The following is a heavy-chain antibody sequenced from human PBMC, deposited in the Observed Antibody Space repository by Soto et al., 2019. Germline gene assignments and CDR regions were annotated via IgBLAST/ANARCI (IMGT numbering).Heavy chain of an antibody. CDR2: ISGSGGST. CDR1: GLTFSSYH. CDR3: AKLNKGAAAGQNDY. V-gene: IGHV3-23*01. D-gene: IGHD6-13*01. Sequence: SPILSDAATGLTFSSYHVRWVPQPPGKGLEWVSAISGSGGSTYYADSVKGRFTISRDNSKNTLYLQMNSLRAEDTAVYYCAKLNKGAAAGQNDYWGQGTLVTVSS. J-gene: IGHJ4*02.